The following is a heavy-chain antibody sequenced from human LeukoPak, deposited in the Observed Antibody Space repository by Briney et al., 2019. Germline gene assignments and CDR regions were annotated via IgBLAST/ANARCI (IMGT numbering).Heavy chain of an antibody. CDR2: ISYDGSNK. J-gene: IGHJ4*02. D-gene: IGHD2-8*01. V-gene: IGHV3-30-3*01. CDR1: GFTFSSYT. CDR3: ARGSGYCTNGVCYLFDY. Sequence: GRSLRLSCVAFGFTFSSYTMHWVRQAPDKGLEWVAVISYDGSNKYYADSVKGRFTISRDNSKNTLYLQMNSLRAEDTAVYYCARGSGYCTNGVCYLFDYCGQGTLVTVSS.